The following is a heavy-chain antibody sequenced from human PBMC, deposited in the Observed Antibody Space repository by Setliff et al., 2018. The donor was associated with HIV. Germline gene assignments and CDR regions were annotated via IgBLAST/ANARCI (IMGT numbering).Heavy chain of an antibody. Sequence: PSETLSLTCTVSGGSISSHFWSWIRQPPEKGLEWIGSIYYSGSTNYNPSLKSRVTISLDTSKNQFSLKLSSVTAADTAMYYCARQRRYDYDTTAGAFDIWGQGTMVTVSS. J-gene: IGHJ3*02. V-gene: IGHV4-59*11. D-gene: IGHD3-22*01. CDR1: GGSISSHF. CDR2: IYYSGST. CDR3: ARQRRYDYDTTAGAFDI.